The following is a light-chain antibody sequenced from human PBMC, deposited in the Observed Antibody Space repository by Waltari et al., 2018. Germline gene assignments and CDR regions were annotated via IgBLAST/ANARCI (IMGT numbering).Light chain of an antibody. CDR2: EVT. V-gene: IGLV2-8*01. CDR3: SSYAGTDNFV. CDR1: SSDVGAYNF. J-gene: IGLJ1*01. Sequence: QSALTQPPSASGSPGQSVTISCTGTSSDVGAYNFVSWYQQHPGKAPNLMIYEVTKRPSWVPDRFSGARSGNTASLTVSGLQAEDEADYYCSSYAGTDNFVFGAGTKVTVL.